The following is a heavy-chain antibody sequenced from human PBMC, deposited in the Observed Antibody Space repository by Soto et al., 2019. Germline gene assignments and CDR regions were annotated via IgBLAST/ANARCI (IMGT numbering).Heavy chain of an antibody. V-gene: IGHV3-21*02. CDR3: ARDPLVGATDDDAFDI. Sequence: EVQLVESGGGLIQPGGSLNLSCAASGLPVSTNYMSWVRQAPGKGLEWVSSISSSSSYIYYADSVKGRFTISRDNAKNSLYLQMNSLRAEDTAVYYCARDPLVGATDDDAFDIWGQGTMVTVSS. CDR2: ISSSSSYI. D-gene: IGHD1-26*01. J-gene: IGHJ3*02. CDR1: GLPVSTNY.